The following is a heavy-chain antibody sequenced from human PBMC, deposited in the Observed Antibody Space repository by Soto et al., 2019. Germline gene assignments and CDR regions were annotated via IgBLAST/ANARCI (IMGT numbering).Heavy chain of an antibody. CDR1: GGSISSGGYS. CDR2: IYHSGST. V-gene: IGHV4-30-2*01. J-gene: IGHJ6*02. CDR3: ARLSSKGRYYYYYYGMDV. D-gene: IGHD6-6*01. Sequence: SETLSLTCAVSGGSISSGGYSWSWIRQPPGKGLEWIGYIYHSGSTYYNPSLKSRVTISVDRSKNQFSLKLSSVTAADTAVYYCARLSSKGRYYYYYYGMDVWGQGTTVTVSS.